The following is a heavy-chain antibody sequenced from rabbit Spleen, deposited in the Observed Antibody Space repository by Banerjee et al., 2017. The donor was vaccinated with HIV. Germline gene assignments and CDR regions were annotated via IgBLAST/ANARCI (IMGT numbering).Heavy chain of an antibody. CDR3: ARDLDGVIGWNFGW. CDR1: GFSFSDRDV. Sequence: QEQLEESGGGLVKPEGSLTLTCKASGFSFSDRDVMCWVRQAPGKGLEWIGYIDPVFGITYYANWVSGRFSISRENAQNTVFLQMTSLTAADTATYFCARDLDGVIGWNFGWWGQGTLVTVS. CDR2: IDPVFGIT. D-gene: IGHD4-1*01. J-gene: IGHJ3*01. V-gene: IGHV1S45*01.